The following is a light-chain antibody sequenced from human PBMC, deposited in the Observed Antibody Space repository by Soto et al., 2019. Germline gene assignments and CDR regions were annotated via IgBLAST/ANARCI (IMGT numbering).Light chain of an antibody. CDR1: SSDVGGYNY. J-gene: IGLJ1*01. CDR2: ASS. CDR3: SSYTRGTTLYV. V-gene: IGLV2-14*01. Sequence: QSALTQPASVSGSPGQSITISCTGTSSDVGGYNYVSWYQHHAGKAPRLMIYASSNRPSGVSHRFSGSRSGNTASLTISGLQAEDEADYYCSSYTRGTTLYVFGTGTKLTLL.